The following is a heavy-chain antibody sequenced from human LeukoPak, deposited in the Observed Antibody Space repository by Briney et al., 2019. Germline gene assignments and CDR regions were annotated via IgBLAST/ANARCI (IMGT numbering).Heavy chain of an antibody. J-gene: IGHJ4*02. CDR3: ARDIFSEYGYGRRGY. Sequence: GRSLRLSCAASGFTFSSYAMHWVRQAPGKGLEWVAVISYDGSNKYYADSVKGRFTISRDNSKNTLYLQMNSLRAEDTAVYYCARDIFSEYGYGRRGYWGQGTLVTVSS. V-gene: IGHV3-30-3*01. CDR1: GFTFSSYA. D-gene: IGHD5-18*01. CDR2: ISYDGSNK.